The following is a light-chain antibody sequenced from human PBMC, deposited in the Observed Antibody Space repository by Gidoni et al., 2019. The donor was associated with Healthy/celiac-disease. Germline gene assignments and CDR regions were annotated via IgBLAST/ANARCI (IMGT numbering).Light chain of an antibody. J-gene: IGKJ2*01. CDR1: QDISNY. Sequence: DIQLTQSPSSLSASVGDRVTITCQASQDISNYLNWYQQKPGKAPTLLIYDASNLETGVPSRFSGSGSGTDFTFTISSLQPEDIETYYCQQYDNLPYTFGQGTKLEIK. CDR2: DAS. CDR3: QQYDNLPYT. V-gene: IGKV1-33*01.